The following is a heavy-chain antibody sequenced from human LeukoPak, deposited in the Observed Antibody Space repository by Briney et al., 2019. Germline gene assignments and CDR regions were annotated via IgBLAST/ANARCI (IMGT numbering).Heavy chain of an antibody. CDR3: ARRVGDYGDYYYYYYMDV. CDR2: IYYSGST. J-gene: IGHJ6*03. V-gene: IGHV4-31*03. CDR1: GGSISSGGYY. D-gene: IGHD4-17*01. Sequence: SETLSLTCTVSGGSISSGGYYWSWIRQHPGKGLEWIGYIYYSGSTYYNPSLKSRVTISVDTSKNQFSLKLSSVTAADTAVYYCARRVGDYGDYYYYYYMDVWGQGTTVTVSS.